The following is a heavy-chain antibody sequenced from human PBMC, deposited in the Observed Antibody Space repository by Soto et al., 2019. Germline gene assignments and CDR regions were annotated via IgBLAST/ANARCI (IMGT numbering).Heavy chain of an antibody. CDR2: IYATRSP. CDR3: ATRITVFGLLIPPFDP. J-gene: IGHJ5*02. V-gene: IGHV4-4*07. CDR1: GDSASKYY. Sequence: ASETLSLTCTVSGDSASKYYWNWIRQPAGKGLEWIGRIYATRSPNYNPSLKSRVTMSVDTSKNPFSLWLSSVTAADTAIYYCATRITVFGLLIPPFDPWGQGTQVTVSS. D-gene: IGHD3-3*01.